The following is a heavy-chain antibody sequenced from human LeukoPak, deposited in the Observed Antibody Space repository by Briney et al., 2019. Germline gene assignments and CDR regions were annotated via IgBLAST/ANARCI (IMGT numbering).Heavy chain of an antibody. Sequence: GGSLRLSCTASGFPFSDYSMNWVRQAPGKGLEWISYIGISSGNTKYADSVKGRFTISADNAKNSLYLQTNSLRVEDTAVYYCARDHNYAFDNWGQGTLVSVSS. CDR2: IGISSGNT. CDR1: GFPFSDYS. CDR3: ARDHNYAFDN. V-gene: IGHV3-48*04. J-gene: IGHJ4*02. D-gene: IGHD1-1*01.